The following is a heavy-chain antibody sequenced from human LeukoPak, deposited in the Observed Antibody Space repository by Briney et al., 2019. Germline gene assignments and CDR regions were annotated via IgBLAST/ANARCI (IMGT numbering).Heavy chain of an antibody. Sequence: SQTLSLTCAISGDSVPSNSAAWNWIRQSPSRGLEWLGGTYYRSKWYNDYAVSVKSRITINPDTSKNQFSLQLNSVTPEDTAVYYCARDLLRGPSYYYYYMDVWGKGTTVTVSS. CDR1: GDSVPSNSAA. J-gene: IGHJ6*03. D-gene: IGHD3-10*01. CDR3: ARDLLRGPSYYYYYMDV. CDR2: TYYRSKWYN. V-gene: IGHV6-1*01.